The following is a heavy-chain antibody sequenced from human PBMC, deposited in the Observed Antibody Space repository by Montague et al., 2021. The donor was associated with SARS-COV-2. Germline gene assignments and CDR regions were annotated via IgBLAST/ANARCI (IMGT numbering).Heavy chain of an antibody. Sequence: SLRLSCAASGFTFSSYAMHWVRQAPGKGLEWVAVISYDGSNKYYADSVKGRFTISRDNFKNTLYLQMNSLRAEDTAVYYCARDSVLIVATIGTLGFDYWGQGTLVTVSS. CDR2: ISYDGSNK. CDR3: ARDSVLIVATIGTLGFDY. D-gene: IGHD5-12*01. V-gene: IGHV3-30*04. J-gene: IGHJ4*02. CDR1: GFTFSSYA.